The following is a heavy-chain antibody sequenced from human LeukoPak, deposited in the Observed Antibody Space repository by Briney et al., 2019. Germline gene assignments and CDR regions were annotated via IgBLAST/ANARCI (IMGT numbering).Heavy chain of an antibody. V-gene: IGHV1-18*01. J-gene: IGHJ4*02. CDR1: GGTFSSYA. CDR2: ISAYNGNT. D-gene: IGHD1-26*01. Sequence: WASVKVSCKASGGTFSSYAISWVRQAPGQGLEWMGWISAYNGNTNYAQKLQGRVTMTTDTSTSTAYMELRSLRSDDTAVYYCATGPLIVGATSVDYWGQGTLVTVSS. CDR3: ATGPLIVGATSVDY.